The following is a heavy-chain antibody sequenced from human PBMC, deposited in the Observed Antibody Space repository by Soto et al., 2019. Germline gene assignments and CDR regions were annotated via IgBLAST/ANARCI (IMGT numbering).Heavy chain of an antibody. V-gene: IGHV3-74*01. Sequence: EVQLVESGGGLVQPGGSLRLSCAASGFTFSSYWMHWVRQAPGKGLVWVSRINSDGSSTSYADSVKGRFTISRDNAKTTLYLQMNSLRAEDTAVYYCARVGYSSSRWVVPFDIWGQGTMVTVSS. CDR3: ARVGYSSSRWVVPFDI. D-gene: IGHD6-13*01. J-gene: IGHJ3*02. CDR2: INSDGSST. CDR1: GFTFSSYW.